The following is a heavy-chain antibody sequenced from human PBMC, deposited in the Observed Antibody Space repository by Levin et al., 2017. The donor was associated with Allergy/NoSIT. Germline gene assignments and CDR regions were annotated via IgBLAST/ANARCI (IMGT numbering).Heavy chain of an antibody. J-gene: IGHJ3*02. CDR1: GFTFGDYA. CDR2: IRSKAYGGTT. D-gene: IGHD3-16*01. V-gene: IGHV3-49*03. Sequence: SCTASGFTFGDYAMSWFRQAPGKGLEWVGFIRSKAYGGTTEYAASVKGRFTISRDDSKSIAYLQMNSLKTEDTAVYYCTRVGGDMLNDAFDIWGQGTMVTVSS. CDR3: TRVGGDMLNDAFDI.